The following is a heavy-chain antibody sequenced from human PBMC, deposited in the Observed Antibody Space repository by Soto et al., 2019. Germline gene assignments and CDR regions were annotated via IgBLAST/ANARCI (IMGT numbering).Heavy chain of an antibody. CDR1: GDSVSSNSSA. D-gene: IGHD2-2*01. CDR2: TYYRSKWYN. V-gene: IGHV6-1*01. Sequence: SLTLSLTCAISGDSVSSNSSAWNWIRHSPSRGLELLGKTYYRSKWYNDYAVSVKSRITINKDTSKNQFSLQLNSVTPEDTAVYYCARDRDCSSTSCYCDYWGQGTMVTISS. J-gene: IGHJ4*02. CDR3: ARDRDCSSTSCYCDY.